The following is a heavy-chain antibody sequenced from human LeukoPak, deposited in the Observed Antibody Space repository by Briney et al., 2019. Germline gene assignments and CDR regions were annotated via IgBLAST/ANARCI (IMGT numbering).Heavy chain of an antibody. D-gene: IGHD3-3*01. V-gene: IGHV4-38-2*02. J-gene: IGHJ5*02. CDR2: IYHSGST. Sequence: PSETLSLTCTVSGYSISSGYYWGWIRQPPGKGLEWIGSIYHSGSTYYNPSLKSRVTISVDTSKNQFSLKLSSVTAADTAVYYSARVEGWFDPWGQGTLVTVSS. CDR3: ARVEGWFDP. CDR1: GYSISSGYY.